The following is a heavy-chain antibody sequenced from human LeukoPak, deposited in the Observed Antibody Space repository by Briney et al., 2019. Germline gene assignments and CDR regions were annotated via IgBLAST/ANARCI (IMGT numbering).Heavy chain of an antibody. D-gene: IGHD3-16*01. Sequence: PGGSLRLSCAASGFTFSSYVMTWVRQAPGKGLEWVSGIQRDGSSPTYADSVKGRFTISRDNAKGSVYLQVNILRAEDTAVYYCSRGHYGPDYWGQGTLVTVSS. CDR2: IQRDGSSP. CDR3: SRGHYGPDY. J-gene: IGHJ4*02. V-gene: IGHV3-74*01. CDR1: GFTFSSYV.